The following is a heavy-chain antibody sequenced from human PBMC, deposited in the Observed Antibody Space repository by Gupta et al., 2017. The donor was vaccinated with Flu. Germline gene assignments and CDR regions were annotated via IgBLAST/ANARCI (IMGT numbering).Heavy chain of an antibody. CDR3: VREGEFDY. D-gene: IGHD3-16*01. CDR1: GFTFNTYW. Sequence: EVQLVESGGGLVQPGGSLRLSCAASGFTFNTYWMSWVRQAPGKGLEWVANMKQDGSEKYYVDSVKGRFTISRDNAKNSLYLQMNSLRAEDTAVYYCVREGEFDYWGQGALVTVSS. CDR2: MKQDGSEK. J-gene: IGHJ4*02. V-gene: IGHV3-7*01.